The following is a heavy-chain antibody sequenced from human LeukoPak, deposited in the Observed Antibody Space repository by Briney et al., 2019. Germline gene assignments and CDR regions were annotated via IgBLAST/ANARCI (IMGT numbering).Heavy chain of an antibody. CDR1: GFSLSSGGVG. CDR2: IYWNDDK. CDR3: AHKYDYQDYFDY. Sequence: SGPTLVNPTQTLTLTCTFSGFSLSSGGVGVGWIRQPPGEALEWLTLIYWNDDKRYTPSLKSRLTITKDTSNNQVVLTMTNLDPVDTATYYCAHKYDYQDYFDYWGQGTLVTVSS. V-gene: IGHV2-5*01. D-gene: IGHD4/OR15-4a*01. J-gene: IGHJ4*02.